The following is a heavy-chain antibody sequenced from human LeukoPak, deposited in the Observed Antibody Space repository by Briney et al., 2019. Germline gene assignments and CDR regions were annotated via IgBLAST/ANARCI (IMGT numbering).Heavy chain of an antibody. D-gene: IGHD3-22*01. Sequence: GGSLRLSCAASGFTFSTYNMNWVRQAPGKGLEWVSYISSSSSSIYYADSVKGRFTISRDNSKTTLYLQMNSLRAEDTAVFYCAKGGLDYYDSSGYYDPFDIWGQGTMVTVSS. V-gene: IGHV3-48*01. J-gene: IGHJ3*02. CDR2: ISSSSSSI. CDR1: GFTFSTYN. CDR3: AKGGLDYYDSSGYYDPFDI.